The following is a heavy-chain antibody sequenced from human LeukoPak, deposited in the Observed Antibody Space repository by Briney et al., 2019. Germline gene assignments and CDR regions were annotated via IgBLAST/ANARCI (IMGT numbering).Heavy chain of an antibody. CDR2: IYHSGTT. Sequence: SETLSLTCVVSGGFISRGDGSWTWIRQPPGEGLEWIGYIYHSGTTNYNPSLKSRVSISVDTSKNQFSLKVTSVTAADTAVYYCAREGRLGELWAWGQGTLVSVSS. D-gene: IGHD2-21*01. V-gene: IGHV4-30-2*01. CDR3: AREGRLGELWA. CDR1: GGFISRGDGS. J-gene: IGHJ1*01.